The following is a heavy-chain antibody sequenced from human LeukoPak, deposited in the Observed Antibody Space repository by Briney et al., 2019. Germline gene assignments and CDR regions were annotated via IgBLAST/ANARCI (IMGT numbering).Heavy chain of an antibody. D-gene: IGHD6-13*01. CDR1: GFTFSDYY. J-gene: IGHJ6*03. CDR2: ISSSGSTI. CDR3: ARGGGQQLVPYYYYYMDV. Sequence: PGGSLRLSCAASGFTFSDYYMSWIRQAPRKGLEWVSYISSSGSTIYYADSVKGRFTISRDNAKNSLYLQMNSLRAEDTAVYYCARGGGQQLVPYYYYYMDVWGKGTTVTVSS. V-gene: IGHV3-11*01.